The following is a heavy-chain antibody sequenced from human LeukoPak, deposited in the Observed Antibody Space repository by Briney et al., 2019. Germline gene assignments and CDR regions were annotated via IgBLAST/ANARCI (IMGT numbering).Heavy chain of an antibody. D-gene: IGHD3-22*01. CDR3: ARDQESYYYDSSGYLAFDI. J-gene: IGHJ3*02. CDR2: IYHSGST. Sequence: KPSGTLSLTCAVSGGSINNNNWWRWVRQPPGKGLEWIGEIYHSGSTNYNPSLKSRVIISVDKSKNQFSLKLSSVTAADTAVYYCARDQESYYYDSSGYLAFDIWGQGTLVTVSS. V-gene: IGHV4-4*02. CDR1: GGSINNNNW.